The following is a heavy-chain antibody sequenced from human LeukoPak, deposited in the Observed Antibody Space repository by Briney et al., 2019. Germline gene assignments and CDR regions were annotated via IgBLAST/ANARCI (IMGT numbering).Heavy chain of an antibody. Sequence: PSETLSLTCIDSGASNRRHYWSWIRQPPGKGLEWIGYISASGRTNYRPALKSRVTISGDTSKNQFSLRLTSVTAADTAVYYCARHRENSYESSHMGFDPWGPGTLVTVSS. V-gene: IGHV4-4*09. CDR1: GASNRRHY. J-gene: IGHJ5*02. D-gene: IGHD3-22*01. CDR3: ARHRENSYESSHMGFDP. CDR2: ISASGRT.